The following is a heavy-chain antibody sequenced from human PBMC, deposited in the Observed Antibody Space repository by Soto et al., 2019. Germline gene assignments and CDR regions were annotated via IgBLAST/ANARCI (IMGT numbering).Heavy chain of an antibody. D-gene: IGHD3-16*01. CDR3: ALYVASIKNYYYRVEV. Sequence: QITLKESGPTLVKPTQTLTLTCTFSGFSFSSGGVGVAWIRQPPGKALEWLAFFHWDDDKGYSPSLRSRLTITQDTYNNQVILTMTKMQPVDTATYCCALYVASIKNYYYRVEVGGPGSTVTVSP. CDR1: GFSFSSGGVG. J-gene: IGHJ6*01. V-gene: IGHV2-5*02. CDR2: FHWDDDK.